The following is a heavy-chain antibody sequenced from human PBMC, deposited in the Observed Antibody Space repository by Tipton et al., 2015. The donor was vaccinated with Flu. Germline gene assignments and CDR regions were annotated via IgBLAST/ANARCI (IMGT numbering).Heavy chain of an antibody. Sequence: QLVQSGGGLVQPGGSLRLSCEASGFTFSSYAMTWVRQAPGKGLEWVSVISGRGGSTYYVDSVKGRFTISRDNSKNTVFLQMNSLRAEDTAIYYCAKDLKPTSIPYHWFDSWGQGTLVTVSS. J-gene: IGHJ5*01. D-gene: IGHD2-2*02. V-gene: IGHV3-23*04. CDR2: ISGRGGST. CDR3: AKDLKPTSIPYHWFDS. CDR1: GFTFSSYA.